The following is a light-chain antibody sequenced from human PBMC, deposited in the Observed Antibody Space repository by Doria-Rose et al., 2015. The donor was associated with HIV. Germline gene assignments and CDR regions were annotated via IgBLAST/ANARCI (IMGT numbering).Light chain of an antibody. CDR1: RTVSTY. V-gene: IGKV1-39*01. J-gene: IGKJ1*01. CDR2: AAS. Sequence: TQSPSALSASIGDRVTITCRASRTVSTYLNWFQQEPGKAPKLLIYAASRLQGGVPSRFSGSGSGTDFTLAISGLQPGDSATYYCQQTYSSPPWTFGQGTKVEMK. CDR3: QQTYSSPPWT.